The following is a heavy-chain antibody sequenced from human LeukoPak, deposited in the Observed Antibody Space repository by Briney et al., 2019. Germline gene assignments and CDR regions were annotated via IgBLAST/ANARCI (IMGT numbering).Heavy chain of an antibody. CDR2: ISPNSGGT. V-gene: IGHV1-2*02. J-gene: IGHJ5*02. D-gene: IGHD3-3*01. CDR1: GGTFSSYA. Sequence: ASVKVSCKASGGTFSSYAISWVRQAPGQGLEWMGWISPNSGGTNYAQKFQGRVTMTRDTSISTAYMELSRLRSDDTAVYYCARDYDFWSGGPNWFDPWGQGTLVTVSS. CDR3: ARDYDFWSGGPNWFDP.